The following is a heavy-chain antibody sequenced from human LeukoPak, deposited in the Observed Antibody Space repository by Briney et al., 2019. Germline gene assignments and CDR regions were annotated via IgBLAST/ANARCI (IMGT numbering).Heavy chain of an antibody. CDR3: ARESGYYYDTRYFDY. CDR2: IYHSGST. J-gene: IGHJ4*02. V-gene: IGHV4-4*02. D-gene: IGHD3-22*01. Sequence: SGTLSLTCAVSGGSISSSNWWSWVRQPPGKGLEWIGEIYHSGSTNYNPSLESRVTISVDKSKNQFSLKLSSVTAADTAVYYCARESGYYYDTRYFDYWGQGTLVTVSS. CDR1: GGSISSSNW.